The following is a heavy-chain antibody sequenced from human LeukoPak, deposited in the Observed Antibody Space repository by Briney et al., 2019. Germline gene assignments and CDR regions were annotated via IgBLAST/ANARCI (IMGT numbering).Heavy chain of an antibody. J-gene: IGHJ4*02. Sequence: GGSLTLSCAASGFAFSSHAMCWVRQAPGKGLEWVSSIDIRGGSTYYADSAEGRFTISRDNSKNTLYLQMNGLRVEDTALYYCANEVRPNDYWGQGTLVTVSS. CDR3: ANEVRPNDY. CDR2: IDIRGGST. CDR1: GFAFSSHA. D-gene: IGHD1-1*01. V-gene: IGHV3-23*01.